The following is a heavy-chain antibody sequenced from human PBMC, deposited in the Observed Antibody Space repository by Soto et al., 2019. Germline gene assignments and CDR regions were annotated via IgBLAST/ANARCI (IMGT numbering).Heavy chain of an antibody. D-gene: IGHD3-3*01. CDR3: AHRQGYEFGSGYLDY. CDR2: IYGDDDK. CDR1: GFSLSTSGVG. J-gene: IGHJ4*02. V-gene: IGHV2-5*02. Sequence: QITLKESGPTLVQPTQTLTLTCTFSGFSLSTSGVGVGWIRQPPGKALECYALIYGDDDKRYSPSLKSRLTTPKATSKHQVVLTMTNMDPVDTATYYCAHRQGYEFGSGYLDYWGQGTLVTVSS.